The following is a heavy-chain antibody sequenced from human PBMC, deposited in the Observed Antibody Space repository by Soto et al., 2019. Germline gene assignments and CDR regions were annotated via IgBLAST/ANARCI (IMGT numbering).Heavy chain of an antibody. D-gene: IGHD6-6*01. Sequence: QLQLQESGPGLVKPSETLSLTCTVSGDSITSGLYFWVWVRQTPGKGLEWIGSISYSGTTYSHPSLKGRVNISVDTPTNRFSLKLTSVTAADTGVYYCASDYSSSSWFDPWGRGALVTVSS. CDR3: ASDYSSSSWFDP. J-gene: IGHJ5*02. CDR2: ISYSGTT. V-gene: IGHV4-39*02. CDR1: GDSITSGLYF.